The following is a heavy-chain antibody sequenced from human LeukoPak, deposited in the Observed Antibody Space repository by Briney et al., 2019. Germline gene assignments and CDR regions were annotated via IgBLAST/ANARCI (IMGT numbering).Heavy chain of an antibody. J-gene: IGHJ2*01. CDR2: ISSNGGST. V-gene: IGHV3-64*01. CDR1: GFTFSSYA. CDR3: ARGSTDIVVVPAAGGFDL. Sequence: GGSLRLSCAASGFTFSSYAMHWVRQAPGKGLEYVSAISSNGGSTYYANSVEGRFTISRDNSKNTLYLQMGSLRAEDMAVYCCARGSTDIVVVPAAGGFDLWGRGTLVTVSS. D-gene: IGHD2-2*01.